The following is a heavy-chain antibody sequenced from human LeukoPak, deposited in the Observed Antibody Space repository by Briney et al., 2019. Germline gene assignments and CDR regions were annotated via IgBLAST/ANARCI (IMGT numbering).Heavy chain of an antibody. D-gene: IGHD6-19*01. V-gene: IGHV1-18*01. CDR3: ARGGIAVAGTDLGADY. J-gene: IGHJ4*02. Sequence: ASVKVSCKASGHTFTSYGISWVRQAPGQGLEWMGWISAYNGNTNYAQKLQGRVTMTTDTSTSTVYMELRSLRSDDTAVYYCARGGIAVAGTDLGADYWGQGTLVTVSS. CDR2: ISAYNGNT. CDR1: GHTFTSYG.